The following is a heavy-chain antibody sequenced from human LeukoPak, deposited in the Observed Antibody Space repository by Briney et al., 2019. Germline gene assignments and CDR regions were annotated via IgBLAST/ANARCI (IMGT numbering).Heavy chain of an antibody. CDR3: ARSPCTSASCPRRNVFVI. V-gene: IGHV4-59*08. CDR1: GGSISNYY. D-gene: IGHD2-2*01. J-gene: IGHJ3*02. Sequence: SETLSLTCTVSGGSISNYYWSWIRQPPGKGLEWIGYMYNSGSTNYNPSLESRVTIPGDTSKNQFSLKLSSVTAADTAVYYCARSPCTSASCPRRNVFVIWGQGTMVTVSS. CDR2: MYNSGST.